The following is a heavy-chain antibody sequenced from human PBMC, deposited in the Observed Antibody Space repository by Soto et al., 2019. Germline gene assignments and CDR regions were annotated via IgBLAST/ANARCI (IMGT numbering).Heavy chain of an antibody. CDR2: ISWNSGSI. Sequence: EVQLVESGGGLVQPGRSLRLSCAASGFTFDDYAMHWVRQAPGKGLEWVSGISWNSGSIGYADSVKGRFTISRDNAKNSLYLQMNSLRAEDTALYYCAKDNGGDYYYGMDVWGQGTTVTVSS. CDR1: GFTFDDYA. CDR3: AKDNGGDYYYGMDV. V-gene: IGHV3-9*01. D-gene: IGHD3-16*01. J-gene: IGHJ6*02.